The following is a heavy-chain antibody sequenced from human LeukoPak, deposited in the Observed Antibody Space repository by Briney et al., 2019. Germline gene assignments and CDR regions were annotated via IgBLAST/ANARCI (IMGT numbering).Heavy chain of an antibody. D-gene: IGHD3-10*01. CDR1: GVSISSSNSY. V-gene: IGHV4-39*01. J-gene: IGHJ1*01. Sequence: SETLSLTCTVSGVSISSSNSYWGWLRQPPGKGLEWIASIYYTGNTYYNTSLKSRVTISIESSKNQISLRLTSVTATDTAMYYCATQTGSGLSTLPGGQGTLVTVSS. CDR2: IYYTGNT. CDR3: ATQTGSGLSTLP.